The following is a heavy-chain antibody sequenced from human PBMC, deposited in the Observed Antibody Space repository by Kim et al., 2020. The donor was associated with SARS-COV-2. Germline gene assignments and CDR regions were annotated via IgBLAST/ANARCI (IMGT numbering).Heavy chain of an antibody. D-gene: IGHD3-22*01. V-gene: IGHV1-24*01. CDR3: ATGGSSGSLPLRDAFDI. Sequence: ASVKVSCKVSGYTLTELSMHWVRQAPGKGLEWMGGFDPEDGETIYAQKFQGRVTMTEDTSTDTAYMELSSLRSEDTAVYYCATGGSSGSLPLRDAFDIWGQGTMVTVSS. J-gene: IGHJ3*02. CDR2: FDPEDGET. CDR1: GYTLTELS.